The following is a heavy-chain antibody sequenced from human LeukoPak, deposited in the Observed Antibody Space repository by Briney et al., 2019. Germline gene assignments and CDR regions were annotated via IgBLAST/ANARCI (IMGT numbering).Heavy chain of an antibody. J-gene: IGHJ4*02. V-gene: IGHV4-39*07. CDR1: GGSISSSSYY. CDR2: IYYSGST. CDR3: ARARRGPQLDY. Sequence: SETLSLTCTVSGGSISSSSYYWGWIRQPPGKGLEWIGSIYYSGSTYYNPSLKSRVTISVDTSKNQFSLKLSSVTAADTAVYYCARARRGPQLDYWGQGTLVTVSS. D-gene: IGHD3-10*01.